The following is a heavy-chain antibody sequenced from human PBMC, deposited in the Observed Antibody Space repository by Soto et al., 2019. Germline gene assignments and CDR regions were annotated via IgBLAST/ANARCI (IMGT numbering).Heavy chain of an antibody. Sequence: QVQLQQWGAGLLKPSETLSLTCAVSGGSFSDYYWSWIRQPPGKGLEWIGEINHRGSINYNPSLKSRVTISIDTSKNQFSLNLRSVTAADTAVYYCARESYDILTGPPRVWYFDLWGRGAPVTVSS. J-gene: IGHJ2*01. D-gene: IGHD3-9*01. V-gene: IGHV4-34*02. CDR2: INHRGSI. CDR3: ARESYDILTGPPRVWYFDL. CDR1: GGSFSDYY.